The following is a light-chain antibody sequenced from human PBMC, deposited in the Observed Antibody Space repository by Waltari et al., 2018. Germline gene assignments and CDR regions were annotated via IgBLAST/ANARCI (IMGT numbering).Light chain of an antibody. V-gene: IGLV1-44*01. CDR1: SSNIGSNT. CDR2: TNK. Sequence: QSVLTQPPSASGTPGQRVTISCSGSSSNIGSNTVNWYQQLPGTAPKLLITTNKRRPSGVPDRFSGSKSGTAASLAISGLQSEDEADYYCAAWDDSLNGLYVFGTGTKVTVL. J-gene: IGLJ1*01. CDR3: AAWDDSLNGLYV.